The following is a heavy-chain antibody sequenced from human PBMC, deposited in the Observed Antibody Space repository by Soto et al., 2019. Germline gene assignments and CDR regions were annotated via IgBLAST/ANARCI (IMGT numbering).Heavy chain of an antibody. J-gene: IGHJ4*02. Sequence: SETLSLTCTVSGASISSGDYFWSWIRQSPGKGLEWIGYIYDSGSSYYNPSLKSRVTMSVDTSKNQFSLELRSVTAADTAVYYCAREKGYISGPKNFDYWGQGNLVTVSS. D-gene: IGHD5-18*01. CDR2: IYDSGSS. V-gene: IGHV4-30-4*01. CDR1: GASISSGDYF. CDR3: AREKGYISGPKNFDY.